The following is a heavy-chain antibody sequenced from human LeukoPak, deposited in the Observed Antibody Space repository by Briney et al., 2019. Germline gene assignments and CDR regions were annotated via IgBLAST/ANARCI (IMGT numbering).Heavy chain of an antibody. CDR1: GFTFDSYS. J-gene: IGHJ3*01. Sequence: PGGSLRLSCAASGFTFDSYSMNWVRQAPGKGLEWVSSISSSSNYIYYADSVKGRFTISRDNAKNSLYLQMNSLRAGDTAVYYCASGASHAFDFWGQGTMVTVSS. V-gene: IGHV3-21*01. D-gene: IGHD3-16*01. CDR3: ASGASHAFDF. CDR2: ISSSSNYI.